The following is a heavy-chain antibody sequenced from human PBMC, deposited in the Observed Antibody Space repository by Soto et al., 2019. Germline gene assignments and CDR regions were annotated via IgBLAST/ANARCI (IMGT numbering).Heavy chain of an antibody. CDR2: IIPIFGTA. J-gene: IGHJ6*02. V-gene: IGHV1-69*01. Sequence: QVQLVQSGAEVKKPGSSVKVSCKASGGTFSSYAISWVRQAPGQGLEWMGGIIPIFGTANYAQKFQGRVKITADESTSTDYMELSSLRSEDTAVYYCARPTNFWGGGLFYYGMDVWGQGTTVTVSS. CDR3: ARPTNFWGGGLFYYGMDV. CDR1: GGTFSSYA. D-gene: IGHD3-3*01.